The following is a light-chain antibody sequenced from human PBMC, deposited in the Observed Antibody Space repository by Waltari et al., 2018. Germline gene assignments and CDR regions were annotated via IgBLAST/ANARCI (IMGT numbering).Light chain of an antibody. V-gene: IGKV4-1*01. CDR2: WAS. CDR3: QQYYIAQYT. CDR1: QSVLFSSDNKNY. J-gene: IGKJ2*01. Sequence: DIVMTQSPDSLTVSLGERATINCKSSQSVLFSSDNKNYLAWYQQKPGQPHKLLIYWASTRESGVPDRFSGSGSGTDFTLTISSLQAEDVAVYFCQQYYIAQYTFGQGTKLEIK.